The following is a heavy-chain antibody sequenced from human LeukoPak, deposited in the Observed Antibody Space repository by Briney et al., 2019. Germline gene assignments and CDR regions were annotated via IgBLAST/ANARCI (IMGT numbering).Heavy chain of an antibody. CDR3: ARDYRSTIGGEYGMDV. Sequence: SETLSLTCAVYGGSFSGYYWSWIRKPQPPGKGLEWIGEINHSGSTKYNPSLKSRVTISVDTSKNQFSLKLSSVTAADTAVYYCARDYRSTIGGEYGMDVWGQGTTVTVSS. D-gene: IGHD3-16*01. CDR1: GGSFSGYY. CDR2: INHSGST. V-gene: IGHV4-34*01. J-gene: IGHJ6*02.